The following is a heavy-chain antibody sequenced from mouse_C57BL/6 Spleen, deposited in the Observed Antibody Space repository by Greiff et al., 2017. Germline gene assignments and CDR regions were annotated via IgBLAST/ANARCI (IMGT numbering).Heavy chain of an antibody. V-gene: IGHV7-3*01. CDR3: ARLDGSSLYWYFDV. CDR1: GFTFTDYY. J-gene: IGHJ1*03. CDR2: IRNKANGYTT. D-gene: IGHD1-1*01. Sequence: DVHLVESGGGLVQPGGSLSLSCAASGFTFTDYYMSWVRQPPGKALEWLGFIRNKANGYTTEYSASVKGRFTISRDNAQSILYLQMNARRAEDSATYYCARLDGSSLYWYFDVWGTGTTVTVAS.